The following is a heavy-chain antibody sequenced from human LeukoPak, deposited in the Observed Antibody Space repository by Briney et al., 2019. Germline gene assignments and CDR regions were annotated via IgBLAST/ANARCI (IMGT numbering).Heavy chain of an antibody. Sequence: GRSLRLSCAASGFTFSSYGMHWVRQAPGRGLEWVAVITDNGGNKYYANFVKGRFTISRDNSKNTLFLQMNSLRPEDTAVYYCAKSPGEEFSRGWSYAFDLWGEGTVLTVSS. V-gene: IGHV3-30*18. CDR2: ITDNGGNK. D-gene: IGHD6-19*01. J-gene: IGHJ4*02. CDR3: AKSPGEEFSRGWSYAFDL. CDR1: GFTFSSYG.